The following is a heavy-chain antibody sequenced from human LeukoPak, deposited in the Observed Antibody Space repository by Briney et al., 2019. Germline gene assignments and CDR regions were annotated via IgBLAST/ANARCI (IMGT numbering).Heavy chain of an antibody. CDR2: ISGSGGST. CDR1: GFTFSSYA. J-gene: IGHJ6*03. V-gene: IGHV3-23*01. D-gene: IGHD3-10*01. Sequence: GSLRLSCAASGFTFSSYAVSWVRQAPGKGLEWVSAISGSGGSTYYADSVKGRFTISRDNSKNTLYLQMNSLRAEDTAVYYCAKKGRLVVRSFYYYYMDVWGKGTTVTVSS. CDR3: AKKGRLVVRSFYYYYMDV.